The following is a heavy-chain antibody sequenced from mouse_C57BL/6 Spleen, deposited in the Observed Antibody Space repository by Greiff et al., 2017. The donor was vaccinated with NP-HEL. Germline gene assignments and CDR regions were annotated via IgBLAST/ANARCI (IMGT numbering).Heavy chain of an antibody. Sequence: EVKLMESGGGLVQPGGSLSLSCAASGFTFTDYYMSWVRQPPGKALEWLGFIRNKANGYTTEYSASVKGRFTISRDNSQSILYLQMNALRAEDSATYYCARTDYYGSSYAYAMDYWGQGTSVTVSS. CDR3: ARTDYYGSSYAYAMDY. CDR2: IRNKANGYTT. J-gene: IGHJ4*01. CDR1: GFTFTDYY. D-gene: IGHD1-1*01. V-gene: IGHV7-3*01.